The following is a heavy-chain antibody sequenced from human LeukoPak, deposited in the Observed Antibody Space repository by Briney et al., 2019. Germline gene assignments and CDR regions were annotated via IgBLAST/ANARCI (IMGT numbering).Heavy chain of an antibody. CDR1: GGSFSGYY. Sequence: KASETLSLTCAVSGGSFSGYYWSWLRQPPGQGLEWIGEINHSGSTNYNPSLKSRVTISVDTSKNQFSLKLSSVTAADTAVYYCARMGGYGRWLRPGAVGYWGQGTLVTVSS. V-gene: IGHV4-34*01. CDR3: ARMGGYGRWLRPGAVGY. D-gene: IGHD5-12*01. CDR2: INHSGST. J-gene: IGHJ4*02.